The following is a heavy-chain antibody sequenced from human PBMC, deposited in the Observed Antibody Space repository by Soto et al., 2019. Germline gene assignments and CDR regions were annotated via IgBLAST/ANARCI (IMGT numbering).Heavy chain of an antibody. CDR3: ARDPGSRTVTTSSDDLQL. Sequence: QAHLMQSGAEVKKPGSSVKVSCKASGGTFSGYAISWVRQRPGRGLEWMGGIIPIFGITTYAEKFQGRITLAADESTGTAFMDLRSLISEDTAVYYCARDPGSRTVTTSSDDLQLWGPGTLVSVSS. D-gene: IGHD1-1*01. V-gene: IGHV1-69*01. CDR1: GGTFSGYA. J-gene: IGHJ1*01. CDR2: IIPIFGIT.